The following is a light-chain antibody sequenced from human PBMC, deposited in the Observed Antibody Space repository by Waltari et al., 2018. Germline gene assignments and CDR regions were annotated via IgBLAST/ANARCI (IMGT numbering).Light chain of an antibody. CDR2: GAS. V-gene: IGKV3-15*01. CDR1: QGINSD. CDR3: QQSKIWPA. J-gene: IGKJ1*01. Sequence: LSCRASQGINSDLAWYQHKPGQAPRLLIYGASTRAACVPARFSGSGSGTEFTLTISSLQSEDFGVYYCQQSKIWPAFGQGTKVEIK.